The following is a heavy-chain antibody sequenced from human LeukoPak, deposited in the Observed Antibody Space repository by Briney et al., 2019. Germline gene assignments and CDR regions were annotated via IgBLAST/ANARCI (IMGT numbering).Heavy chain of an antibody. V-gene: IGHV1-69*06. CDR3: ARNSLVRGVPPGY. CDR2: IIPIFGTA. Sequence: SVKVSCKASGGTFSSYAISWVRQAPGQGLEWMGGIIPIFGTANYAQKFQGRVTITADKSTSTAYMELSSLRSEDTAVYYCARNSLVRGVPPGYWGQGKLVTVSS. J-gene: IGHJ4*02. D-gene: IGHD3-10*01. CDR1: GGTFSSYA.